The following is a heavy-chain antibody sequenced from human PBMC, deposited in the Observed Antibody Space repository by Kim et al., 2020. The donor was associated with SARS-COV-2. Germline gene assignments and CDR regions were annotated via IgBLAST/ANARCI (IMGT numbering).Heavy chain of an antibody. CDR3: ARDKGHGDHPGTAWFDP. CDR2: IDVDGST. CDR1: GGSISSHY. Sequence: SETLSLTCNVSGGSISSHYWSWIRQPAGKGPEWIGRIDVDGSTYYNPSLKSRVVMSLDTSKNQFSLKVRSVTAADTAVYFCARDKGHGDHPGTAWFDPWGQGMLVTVSS. V-gene: IGHV4-4*07. D-gene: IGHD4-17*01. J-gene: IGHJ5*02.